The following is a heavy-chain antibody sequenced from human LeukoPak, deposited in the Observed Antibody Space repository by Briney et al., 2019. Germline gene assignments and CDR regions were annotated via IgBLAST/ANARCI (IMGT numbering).Heavy chain of an antibody. V-gene: IGHV1-2*02. Sequence: ASVKVSCKASGYTFSGYYMHWVRQAPGQGLEWMGWINPNSGGTNYAQKFQGRVTITRNTSITTASMELSSLRSEDTAVYYCARGRIRGYSYGFHYWGQGTLVTVSS. J-gene: IGHJ4*02. CDR2: INPNSGGT. D-gene: IGHD5-18*01. CDR1: GYTFSGYY. CDR3: ARGRIRGYSYGFHY.